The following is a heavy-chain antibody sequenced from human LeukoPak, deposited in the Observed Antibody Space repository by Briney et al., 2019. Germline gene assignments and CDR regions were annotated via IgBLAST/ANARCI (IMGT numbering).Heavy chain of an antibody. CDR3: ASSHRSYYYMDV. V-gene: IGHV3-53*01. CDR2: IYSGGST. CDR1: GFTVSSNY. Sequence: PGGSLRLSCAASGFTVSSNYMSWVRQAPGKGLEWVSVIYSGGSTYYADSVMGRFTISRDNSKNTLYLQMNSLRAEDTAVYYCASSHRSYYYMDVWGKGTTVTVSS. J-gene: IGHJ6*03.